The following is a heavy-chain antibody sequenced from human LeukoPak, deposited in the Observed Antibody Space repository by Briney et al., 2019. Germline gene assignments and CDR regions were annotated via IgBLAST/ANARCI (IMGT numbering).Heavy chain of an antibody. J-gene: IGHJ3*02. CDR2: ISSRGSYT. V-gene: IGHV3-21*06. CDR3: ARIDAFDI. Sequence: SGGSLRLSCAASGFTFSNYNMNWVRQAPGKGLEWVLYISSRGSYTYYADSVKGRFTISRDNAKNSLYLQMNSLRAEDTAVYYCARIDAFDIWGQGTMVTVSS. CDR1: GFTFSNYN.